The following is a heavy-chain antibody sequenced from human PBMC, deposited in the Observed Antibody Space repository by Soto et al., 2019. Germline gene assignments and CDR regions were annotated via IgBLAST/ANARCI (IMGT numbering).Heavy chain of an antibody. CDR2: IYYSGST. J-gene: IGHJ3*02. CDR3: ARDLSVDAFDI. V-gene: IGHV4-59*01. Sequence: PSETLSLTCTVSGGSISSYYWSWIRQPPGKGLEWIGYIYYSGSTNYNPSLKSRVTISVDTSKNQFSLKLSSVTAADTAVYYCARDLSVDAFDIWGQGTMVTVSS. CDR1: GGSISSYY.